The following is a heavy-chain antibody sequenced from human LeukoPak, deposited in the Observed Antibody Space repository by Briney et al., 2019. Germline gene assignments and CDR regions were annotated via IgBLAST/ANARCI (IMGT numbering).Heavy chain of an antibody. Sequence: GGSLRLSCAASGFTFSDYGMVWVRVRQAPGKGLEWVAFIRYDGSNEYYADSVKGRFTISRDNSKNTLYLQMNSLRAEDTAVYYCAKEAYYDILTGYPYFDYWGQGALVTVSS. J-gene: IGHJ4*02. CDR2: IRYDGSNE. D-gene: IGHD3-9*01. CDR3: AKEAYYDILTGYPYFDY. V-gene: IGHV3-30*02. CDR1: GFTFSDYG.